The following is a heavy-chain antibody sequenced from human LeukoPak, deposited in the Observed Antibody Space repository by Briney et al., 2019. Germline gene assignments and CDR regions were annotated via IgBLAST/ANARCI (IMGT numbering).Heavy chain of an antibody. D-gene: IGHD3-22*01. CDR2: IWYDGSNK. V-gene: IGHV3-33*06. Sequence: GRSLRLSCEASGFTFSSYGMHWVRQAPGKGLEWVAVIWYDGSNKYYADSVKGRFTISRDNSKNTLYLQMNSLRAEDTAVYYCAKDSFHHYYDSSGYFDYWGQGTLVTVSS. CDR1: GFTFSSYG. CDR3: AKDSFHHYYDSSGYFDY. J-gene: IGHJ4*02.